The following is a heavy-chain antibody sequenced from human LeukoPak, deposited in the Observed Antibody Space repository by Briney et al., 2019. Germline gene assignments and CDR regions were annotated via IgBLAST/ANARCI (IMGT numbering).Heavy chain of an antibody. J-gene: IGHJ3*02. V-gene: IGHV4-59*01. Sequence: SETLSLTCTVSGGSISSYYWSWIRQPPGKGLEWIGYIYYSGSTYYNPSLRSRVTISVGTSKNQFSLKLSSVTAADTAVYYCARDGPYDSGAFEIWGQGTMVAVSS. D-gene: IGHD3-22*01. CDR2: IYYSGST. CDR1: GGSISSYY. CDR3: ARDGPYDSGAFEI.